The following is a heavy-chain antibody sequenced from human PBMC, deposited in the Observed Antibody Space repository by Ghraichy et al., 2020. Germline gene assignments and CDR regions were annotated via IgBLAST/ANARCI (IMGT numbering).Heavy chain of an antibody. CDR3: ARKAPGVTTWDYFDY. CDR1: GFTLSSYG. D-gene: IGHD1-26*01. V-gene: IGHV3-30*02. Sequence: GGSLRLSCAASGFTLSSYGMHWVRQAPGKGLEWVAFIRHDGSYRYYAVSVQGRFTISRDISTNTLYLQMNSLRPEDTAVYNCARKAPGVTTWDYFDYWGQGTLVTVSS. CDR2: IRHDGSYR. J-gene: IGHJ4*02.